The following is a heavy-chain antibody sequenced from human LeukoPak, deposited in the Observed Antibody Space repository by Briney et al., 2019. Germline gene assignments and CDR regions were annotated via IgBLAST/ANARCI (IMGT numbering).Heavy chain of an antibody. Sequence: TGGSLRLSCAASGFTFSSQAMSWVRQAPGKGLEWVSGTSSSGDRTYYADSVKGRFTSSRDNSKNMLYLQMNSLRAEDTAVYYCAKGGGYGSGTYSEDWGQGILVTVSS. CDR1: GFTFSSQA. J-gene: IGHJ4*02. CDR2: TSSSGDRT. D-gene: IGHD3-10*01. CDR3: AKGGGYGSGTYSED. V-gene: IGHV3-23*01.